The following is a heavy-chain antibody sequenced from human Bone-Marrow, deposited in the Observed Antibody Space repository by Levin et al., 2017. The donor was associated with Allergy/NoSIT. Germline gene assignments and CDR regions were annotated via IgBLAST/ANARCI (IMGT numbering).Heavy chain of an antibody. V-gene: IGHV1-2*02. CDR2: INPNSGGT. CDR3: AFRYARSVLRVLEPYRGEGFDP. D-gene: IGHD3-3*01. J-gene: IGHJ5*02. CDR1: GYTFTGYY. Sequence: ASVKVSCKASGYTFTGYYMHWVRQAPGQGLEWMGWINPNSGGTNYAQKFQGRVTMTRDTSISTAYMELSRLRSDDTAVYYCAFRYARSVLRVLEPYRGEGFDPWGQGTLVTVSS.